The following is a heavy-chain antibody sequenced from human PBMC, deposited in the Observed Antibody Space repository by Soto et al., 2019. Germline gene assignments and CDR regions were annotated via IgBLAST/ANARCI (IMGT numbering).Heavy chain of an antibody. V-gene: IGHV1-8*01. CDR1: GYTFTEYD. CDR2: VSPENRNA. J-gene: IGHJ4*02. CDR3: EVTTGF. Sequence: QVQVVQSRAEVTKPGASVKVSCKTSGYTFTEYDLNWVRQAPGQGLEYMGWVSPENRNAGYAPQFRGRVSMTTDTAISTAYLELTKLTYEDTAVYYCEVTTGFWGQGTMVTVSS. D-gene: IGHD1-1*01.